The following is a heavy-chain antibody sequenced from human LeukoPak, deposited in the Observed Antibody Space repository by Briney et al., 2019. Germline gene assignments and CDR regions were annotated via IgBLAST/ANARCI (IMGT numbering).Heavy chain of an antibody. J-gene: IGHJ4*02. CDR2: ISSSSSYI. V-gene: IGHV3-21*01. CDR1: GFTFSSYS. CDR3: ARDLGYCTNGVCYAYHFDY. Sequence: PGGSLRLSCAASGFTFSSYSMNWVRQAPGKGLEWVSSISSSSSYIYYADSVKGRSTISRDNAKNSLYLQMNSLRAEDTAVYYCARDLGYCTNGVCYAYHFDYWGQGTLVTVSS. D-gene: IGHD2-8*01.